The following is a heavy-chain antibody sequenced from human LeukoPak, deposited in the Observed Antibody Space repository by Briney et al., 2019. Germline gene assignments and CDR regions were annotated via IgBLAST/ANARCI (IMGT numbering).Heavy chain of an antibody. V-gene: IGHV3-21*06. CDR1: GLTFSTSG. CDR2: IGPTGFDR. J-gene: IGHJ4*02. D-gene: IGHD1-14*01. CDR3: ATETNGRHYDY. Sequence: GGSLRLSCTTSGLTFSTSGLNWVRQAPGKGLEWVASIGPTGFDRYHADSIKGRFTISRDNANNFLYLQMDSLRAEDTAVYYCATETNGRHYDYWGQGTLLTVSS.